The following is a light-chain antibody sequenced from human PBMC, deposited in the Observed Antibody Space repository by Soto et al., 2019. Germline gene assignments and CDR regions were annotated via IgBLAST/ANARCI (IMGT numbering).Light chain of an antibody. CDR1: QSVSSN. CDR3: QQYNNWPWT. Sequence: ETVLTQSPGTLSLSPGEGATLSCRASQSVSSNLAWYQQKPGQAPRLLIYGASTRATGIPARFSGSGSGTEFTLTISSLQSEDFAVYYCQQYNNWPWTFGQGTKVDI. CDR2: GAS. J-gene: IGKJ1*01. V-gene: IGKV3-15*01.